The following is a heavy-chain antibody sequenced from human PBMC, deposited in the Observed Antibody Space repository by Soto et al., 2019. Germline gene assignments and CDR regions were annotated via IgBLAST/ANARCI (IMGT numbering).Heavy chain of an antibody. CDR1: GYTFTSYG. D-gene: IGHD3-10*01. CDR3: ATGARLDY. CDR2: ISAYNGNT. J-gene: IGHJ4*02. Sequence: ASVKVSCKASGYTFTSYGISWVRQAPGQGLEWMGWISAYNGNTNYAQKFQGRVTMTEDTSTDTAYMELSSLRSEDTAVYYCATGARLDYWGQGTLVTVSS. V-gene: IGHV1-18*04.